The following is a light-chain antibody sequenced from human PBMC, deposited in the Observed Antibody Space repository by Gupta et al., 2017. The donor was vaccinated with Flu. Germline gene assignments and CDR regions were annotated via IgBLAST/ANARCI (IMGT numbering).Light chain of an antibody. CDR3: VLYMGSGIWV. CDR1: SGSVSISYY. V-gene: IGLV8-61*01. J-gene: IGLJ3*02. CDR2: STN. Sequence: QTVVTQEPSVSVSPGGTVTLTCGLGSGSVSISYYPSWYQQNPGQAPRTLIYSTNTRSSGVPDRFSGSILGNKAALTITGAQADDESDYYCVLYMGSGIWVFGGGTKLTVL.